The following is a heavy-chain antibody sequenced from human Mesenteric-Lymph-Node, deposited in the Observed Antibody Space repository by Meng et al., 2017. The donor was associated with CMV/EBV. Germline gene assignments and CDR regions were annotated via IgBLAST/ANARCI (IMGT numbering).Heavy chain of an antibody. CDR3: ARRPAANYYYFNAMDV. D-gene: IGHD2-2*01. CDR2: ISSSGTAI. Sequence: GGSLRLSCAASGFTFSDYYMNWVRQAPGKGLEWVSSISSSGTAIYYADSVKGRFTISRDNAKNSLYLQMNSLSADDTAVYYCARRPAANYYYFNAMDVWGQGTTVTVSS. CDR1: GFTFSDYY. V-gene: IGHV3-69-1*01. J-gene: IGHJ6*02.